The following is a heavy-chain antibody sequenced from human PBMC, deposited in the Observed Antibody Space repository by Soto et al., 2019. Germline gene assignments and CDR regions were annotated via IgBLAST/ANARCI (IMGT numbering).Heavy chain of an antibody. CDR1: GFTFSDYY. CDR3: ARVTDGPVEDEFALHPLFDY. V-gene: IGHV3-11*01. Sequence: QVQLVESGGGLVKPGGSLRLSCAASGFTFSDYYMSWLRQAPGKGLEWVSYISSSGSTIYYADSVKGRFTISRDNAENSLYLQMKSLRAEDTAVYYCARVTDGPVEDEFALHPLFDYWGQGTLVTVSS. J-gene: IGHJ4*02. D-gene: IGHD4-4*01. CDR2: ISSSGSTI.